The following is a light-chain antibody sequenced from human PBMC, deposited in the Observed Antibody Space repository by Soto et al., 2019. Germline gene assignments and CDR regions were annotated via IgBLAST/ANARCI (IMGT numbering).Light chain of an antibody. Sequence: DIQMTQSPSTLSASVGDRVTITCRASQSINSWLAWYQHKPGKAPKLLMYKASSLESGVPSRFSGGVSGTEFTLPISSLQPDDFATYYCQQYHTYSPWAFGQGTKVEI. J-gene: IGKJ1*01. CDR3: QQYHTYSPWA. CDR2: KAS. V-gene: IGKV1-5*03. CDR1: QSINSW.